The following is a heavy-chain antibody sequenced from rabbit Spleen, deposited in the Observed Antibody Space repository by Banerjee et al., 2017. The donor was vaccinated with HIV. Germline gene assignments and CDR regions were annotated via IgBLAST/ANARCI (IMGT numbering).Heavy chain of an antibody. CDR2: IYAGSSGST. D-gene: IGHD8-1*01. CDR3: ARDTGSSFSSYGMDL. Sequence: QQQLEESGGDLVKPGASLTLTCTASGFSFSSSHWICWVRQAPGKGLEWIACIYAGSSGSTWSANWAKGRFTGSKTSSTTVTLQMTSLTVADTATYFCARDTGSSFSSYGMDLWGPGTLVTVS. V-gene: IGHV1S45*01. J-gene: IGHJ6*01. CDR1: GFSFSSSHW.